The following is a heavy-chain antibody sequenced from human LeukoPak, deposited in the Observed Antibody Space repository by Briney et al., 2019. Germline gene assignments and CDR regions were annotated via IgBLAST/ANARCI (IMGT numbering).Heavy chain of an antibody. D-gene: IGHD3-10*01. CDR1: GFTLSSYE. J-gene: IGHJ5*02. CDR3: ARYYYGSGTSFDP. V-gene: IGHV3-23*01. Sequence: GGSLRLSCTVSGFTLSSYEMTWFRQAPGKGLEWVSSIGYGGGDSHYADSVKGRFTISRDNAKNSLYLEMNSLRAEDTAVFYCARYYYGSGTSFDPWGQGTLVTVSS. CDR2: IGYGGGDS.